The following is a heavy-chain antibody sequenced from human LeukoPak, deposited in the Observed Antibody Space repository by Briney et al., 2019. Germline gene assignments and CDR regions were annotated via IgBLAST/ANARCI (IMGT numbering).Heavy chain of an antibody. D-gene: IGHD3-3*01. CDR2: INHSGST. CDR3: ARGRVDDFWSGLFDY. Sequence: PSETLSLTCAVYGGSFSGYYWSWIRHPPGKGLEWIGEINHSGSTNYNPSLKSRFTISVDTSKNQFSLKLSSVTAADTAVYYCARGRVDDFWSGLFDYWGQGTLVTVSS. V-gene: IGHV4-34*01. J-gene: IGHJ4*02. CDR1: GGSFSGYY.